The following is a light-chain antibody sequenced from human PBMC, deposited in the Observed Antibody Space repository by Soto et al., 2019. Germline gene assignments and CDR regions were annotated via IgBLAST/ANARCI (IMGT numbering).Light chain of an antibody. V-gene: IGLV1-44*01. J-gene: IGLJ3*02. CDR2: SND. CDR1: SSNIGSNT. CDR3: AAWDDSLNGWV. Sequence: QSVLTQPPSASGTPGQRVIISCSGSSSNIGSNTVNWYQQLPGTAPKLLIYSNDQRPSGVPDRFSASKSGTAASLAISGLPSEVDADYYCAAWDDSLNGWVFVGGTQLTVL.